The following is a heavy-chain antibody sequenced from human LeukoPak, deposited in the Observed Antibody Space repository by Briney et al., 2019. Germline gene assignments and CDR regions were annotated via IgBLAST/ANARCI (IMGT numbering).Heavy chain of an antibody. V-gene: IGHV3-48*03. J-gene: IGHJ6*02. CDR1: GFILSSYE. D-gene: IGHD5-24*01. CDR2: ISSGGSTI. CDR3: ARRMGPIGSFGLDV. Sequence: GGSLRLSCAASGFILSSYEMNWVSQAPGKGLEWISYISSGGSTIYYADSVKGRFTISRDHAKNSLYLQMNSLRAEDTAVYYCARRMGPIGSFGLDVWGQGTTVTVSS.